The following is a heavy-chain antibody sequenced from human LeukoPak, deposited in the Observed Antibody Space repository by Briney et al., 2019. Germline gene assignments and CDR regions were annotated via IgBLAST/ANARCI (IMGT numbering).Heavy chain of an antibody. J-gene: IGHJ4*02. V-gene: IGHV3-7*04. CDR3: ASDREYYYGSGSFDY. CDR2: IKQDGSEK. D-gene: IGHD3-10*01. Sequence: GGSLRLSCAASGFTFSSYWMSWVRQAPGKGLEWVANIKQDGSEKYYVDSVKGRFTISRDNAKNSLYLQMNGLRAEDTAVYYCASDREYYYGSGSFDYWGQGTLVTVSS. CDR1: GFTFSSYW.